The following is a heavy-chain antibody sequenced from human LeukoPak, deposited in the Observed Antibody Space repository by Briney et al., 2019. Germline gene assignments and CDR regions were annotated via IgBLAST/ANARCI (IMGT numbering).Heavy chain of an antibody. CDR3: ARGDYSNYVHAFDI. V-gene: IGHV3-23*01. Sequence: GGSLRLSCGASGFTFTSSAMTWVRQAPGKGLEWVSAISSGGTPYYAASVRGRFIISRDTSTNTLYLQMNSLRAEDTAVYYCARGDYSNYVHAFDIWGQGTMVTVSS. CDR2: ISSGGTP. CDR1: GFTFTSSA. D-gene: IGHD4-11*01. J-gene: IGHJ3*02.